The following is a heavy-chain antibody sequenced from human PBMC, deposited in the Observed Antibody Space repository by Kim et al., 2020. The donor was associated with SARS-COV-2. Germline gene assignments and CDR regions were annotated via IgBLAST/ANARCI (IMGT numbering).Heavy chain of an antibody. J-gene: IGHJ3*02. CDR3: AKDLRALGFDI. CDR2: I. D-gene: IGHD3-16*01. V-gene: IGHV3-9*01. Sequence: IGYADSVKGRFTISRDNAKNSLYLQMNSLRAEDTALYYCAKDLRALGFDIWGQGTMVTVSS.